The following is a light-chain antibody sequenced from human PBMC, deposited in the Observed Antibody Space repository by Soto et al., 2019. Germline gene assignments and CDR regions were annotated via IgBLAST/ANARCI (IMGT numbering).Light chain of an antibody. CDR2: DVS. Sequence: QSALTQPASVTGSPGQSITISCTGTSSDVGGYNYVSWYQQHPGKAPKLMIYDVSCRPSGVSNRFSGSKSGNTASLTISGLQAEDEADYYCSSYTTTSTLLVFGGGTKLTVL. V-gene: IGLV2-14*01. CDR1: SSDVGGYNY. CDR3: SSYTTTSTLLV. J-gene: IGLJ3*02.